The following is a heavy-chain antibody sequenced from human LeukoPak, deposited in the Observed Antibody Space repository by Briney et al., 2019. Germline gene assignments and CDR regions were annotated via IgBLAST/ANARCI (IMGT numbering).Heavy chain of an antibody. CDR2: IKQDGSEK. D-gene: IGHD3-22*01. CDR1: GFTFSSYW. V-gene: IGHV3-7*01. Sequence: PGGSLRLSCAASGFTFSSYWMSWVRQAPGKGLEWVANIKQDGSEKYYVDSVKGRFTISRDNAKNSLCLQMNSLRAEDTAVYYCARERGSSGYYPFDYWGQGTLVTVSS. J-gene: IGHJ4*02. CDR3: ARERGSSGYYPFDY.